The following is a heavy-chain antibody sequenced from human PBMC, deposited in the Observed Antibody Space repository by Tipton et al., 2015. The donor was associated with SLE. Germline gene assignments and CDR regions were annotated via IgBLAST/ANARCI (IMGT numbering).Heavy chain of an antibody. CDR1: GFTFDDYA. V-gene: IGHV3-43D*04. Sequence: SLRLSCAASGFTFDDYAMHWVRQAPGKGLEWVSLISWDGGSTYYADSVKGRFTISRDNSKNSLYLQMNSLRAEDTALYYCAKDIGYSSSWYLDYWGQGTLVTVSS. CDR3: AKDIGYSSSWYLDY. J-gene: IGHJ4*02. D-gene: IGHD6-13*01. CDR2: ISWDGGST.